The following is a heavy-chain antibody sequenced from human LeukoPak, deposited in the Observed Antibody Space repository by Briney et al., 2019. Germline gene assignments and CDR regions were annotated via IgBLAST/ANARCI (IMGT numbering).Heavy chain of an antibody. D-gene: IGHD5-18*01. CDR1: GFTFSSYA. J-gene: IGHJ4*02. V-gene: IGHV3-23*01. CDR3: ARVDTVMAYYFDL. Sequence: GGSLRLSCAASGFTFSSYAMSWVRQAPGKGLEWVSAIRGSGDTTYYADSVKGRFTISRDNSKNTLYLQMNSLRAEDTAVYYCARVDTVMAYYFDLSGQGTLVTVSS. CDR2: IRGSGDTT.